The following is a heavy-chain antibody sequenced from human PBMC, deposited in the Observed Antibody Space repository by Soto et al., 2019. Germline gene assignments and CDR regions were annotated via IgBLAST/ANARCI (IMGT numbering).Heavy chain of an antibody. CDR1: GGSCSGYY. D-gene: IGHD2-15*01. CDR3: ARARRRVSGGRFYYYYHGMDA. J-gene: IGHJ6*02. CDR2: INHSGST. Sequence: SETLSLTCAAYGGSCSGYYRSWVRQPPGKGLEWIGEINHSGSTNYNPSLKSRVTISVDTSKNQFSLKLSSVTAADTAVYYCARARRRVSGGRFYYYYHGMDAWGQGTTVTVSS. V-gene: IGHV4-34*01.